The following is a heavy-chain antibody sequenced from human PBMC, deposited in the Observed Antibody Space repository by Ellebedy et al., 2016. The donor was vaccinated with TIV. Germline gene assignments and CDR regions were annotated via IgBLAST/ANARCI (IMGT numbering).Heavy chain of an antibody. D-gene: IGHD1-26*01. CDR2: FIPIFRNA. Sequence: SVKVSXXAFGGTFNNYGISWVRQAPGQGLEWMGGFIPIFRNANYAQKFQGRVTITADESTSTAYMELSSLRSEDTAVYYCARDRGSSGTYYPRLGYYYYMDVWGKGTTVTVSS. CDR1: GGTFNNYG. V-gene: IGHV1-69*13. J-gene: IGHJ6*03. CDR3: ARDRGSSGTYYPRLGYYYYMDV.